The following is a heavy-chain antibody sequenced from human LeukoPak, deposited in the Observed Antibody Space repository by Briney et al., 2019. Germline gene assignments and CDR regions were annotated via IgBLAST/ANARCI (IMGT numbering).Heavy chain of an antibody. CDR2: LAYTGIS. CDR3: ARLPEGGYATSLGWLDP. Sequence: PSETLSLTCTVSDASISRSYWIWIRQTPGKGLEWMGYLAYTGISTYNPSLKSRVTISRDESKNQFSLHLTHVTAADTAVYYCARLPEGGYATSLGWLDPWGQGTRVTVSS. D-gene: IGHD5-24*01. CDR1: DASISRSY. J-gene: IGHJ5*02. V-gene: IGHV4-59*08.